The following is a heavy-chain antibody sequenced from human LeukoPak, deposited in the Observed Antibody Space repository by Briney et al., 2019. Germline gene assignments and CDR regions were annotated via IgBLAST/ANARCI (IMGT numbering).Heavy chain of an antibody. V-gene: IGHV4-61*01. D-gene: IGHD3-22*01. CDR1: GGSVSSGSYY. J-gene: IGHJ4*02. CDR3: AREVWYHDNSGYYFDD. Sequence: PSETLSLTCTVSGGSVSSGSYYWSWIRQPPGKGLEWIGYIYYSGSTNYNPSLKSRVTISVDTSKSQFSLKLSSVTAADTAVYYCAREVWYHDNSGYYFDDWGQGALVTVSS. CDR2: IYYSGST.